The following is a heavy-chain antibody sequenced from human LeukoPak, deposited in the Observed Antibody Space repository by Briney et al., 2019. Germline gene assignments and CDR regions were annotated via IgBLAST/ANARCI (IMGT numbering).Heavy chain of an antibody. V-gene: IGHV1-8*01. CDR2: INPNSGNT. Sequence: ASVKVSCKASGYTFTSYDINWVRQATGQGLEWMGWINPNSGNTGCAQKFQGRVTMTRNTSISTAYMELSSLRSEDTAVYYCARATPLVVVAATSRYFQHWGQGTLVTVSS. CDR3: ARATPLVVVAATSRYFQH. D-gene: IGHD2-15*01. CDR1: GYTFTSYD. J-gene: IGHJ1*01.